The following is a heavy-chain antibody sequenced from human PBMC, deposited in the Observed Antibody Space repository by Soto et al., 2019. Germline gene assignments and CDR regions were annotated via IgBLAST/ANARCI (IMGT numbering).Heavy chain of an antibody. D-gene: IGHD3-3*01. Sequence: PRLSCAASGFTFSSYAMSWVRQAPGKGLEWVSAISGSGGSTYYADSVKGRFTISRDNSKNTLYLQMNSLRAEDSAVYYCAKASLPPYYDFWSGYYPNYFDYWGQGTLVTVSS. V-gene: IGHV3-23*01. CDR3: AKASLPPYYDFWSGYYPNYFDY. CDR2: ISGSGGST. CDR1: GFTFSSYA. J-gene: IGHJ4*02.